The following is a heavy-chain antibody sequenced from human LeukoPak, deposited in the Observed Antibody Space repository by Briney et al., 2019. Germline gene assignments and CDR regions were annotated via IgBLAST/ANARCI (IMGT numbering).Heavy chain of an antibody. CDR2: IIPIFGTA. Sequence: ASVKVSCKASGYTFTSYGISWVRQAPGQGLEWMGGIIPIFGTANYAQKFQGRVTITADESTSTAYMELSSLRSEDTAVYYCASRIPPYYYYGMDVWGQGTTVTVSS. J-gene: IGHJ6*02. CDR3: ASRIPPYYYYGMDV. V-gene: IGHV1-69*13. CDR1: GYTFTSYG.